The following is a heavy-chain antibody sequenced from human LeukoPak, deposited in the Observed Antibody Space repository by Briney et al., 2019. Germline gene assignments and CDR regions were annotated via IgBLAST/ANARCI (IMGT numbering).Heavy chain of an antibody. Sequence: ASVKVSCKASGYTFTDYYIHWVRQAPGQGLEWMAWINPSSGGTYYAQNFHDSITLTRDTSISIAYMELRRLRSDDTAIYYCATANALYCSSTSCLFDYWGQGTLVTVSS. V-gene: IGHV1-2*02. CDR2: INPSSGGT. D-gene: IGHD2-2*01. J-gene: IGHJ4*02. CDR3: ATANALYCSSTSCLFDY. CDR1: GYTFTDYY.